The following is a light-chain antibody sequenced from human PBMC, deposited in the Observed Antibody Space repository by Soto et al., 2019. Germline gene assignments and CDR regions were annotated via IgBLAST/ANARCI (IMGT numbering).Light chain of an antibody. CDR1: SSEVGGYNY. CDR2: DVS. V-gene: IGLV2-11*01. CDR3: SSYAGNNILI. J-gene: IGLJ2*01. Sequence: QSVLTQPRSVSGSPGQSVTISCTGTSSEVGGYNYVSWYQHHPGRAPKLIISDVSKRPSGVPDRFSGAKSGNTASLTSSGLQAEDEADYYFSSYAGNNILIFGGGTKLTVL.